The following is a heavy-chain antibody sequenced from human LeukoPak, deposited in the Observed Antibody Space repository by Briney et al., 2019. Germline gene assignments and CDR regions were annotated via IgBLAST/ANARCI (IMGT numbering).Heavy chain of an antibody. CDR2: ISYSAGST. D-gene: IGHD5-24*01. Sequence: GGSLRLSCAASGFTFSSYAMGWVRQAPGKGLEWVSAISYSAGSTYYADSVKGRFTISRDNSKNTLYLQMNSLRAEDTAVYYCAKSLWLQDYYFDYWGQGTLVTVSS. CDR1: GFTFSSYA. V-gene: IGHV3-23*01. CDR3: AKSLWLQDYYFDY. J-gene: IGHJ4*02.